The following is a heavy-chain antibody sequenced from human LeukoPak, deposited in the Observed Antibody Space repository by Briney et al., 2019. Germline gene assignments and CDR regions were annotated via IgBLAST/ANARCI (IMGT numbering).Heavy chain of an antibody. CDR3: ASREQWLGPYGMDV. Sequence: ASAKVSCKASGYTFTSYDINWVRQATGQGLEWMGWMNPNSGNTGYAQKFQGRVTMTRNTSISTAYMELSSLRSEDTAVYYCASREQWLGPYGMDVWGQGTTVTVSS. D-gene: IGHD6-19*01. J-gene: IGHJ6*02. CDR2: MNPNSGNT. CDR1: GYTFTSYD. V-gene: IGHV1-8*01.